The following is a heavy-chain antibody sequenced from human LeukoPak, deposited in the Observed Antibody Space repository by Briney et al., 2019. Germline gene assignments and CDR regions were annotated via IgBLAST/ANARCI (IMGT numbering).Heavy chain of an antibody. J-gene: IGHJ3*02. V-gene: IGHV3-74*01. CDR2: IKDDGSST. CDR3: ARVTRLDAFDI. Sequence: GGSLRLSCAASGFTFSDYWMYWVRQAPGKGLVWVSGIKDDGSSTRYADSVKGRFTISRDNAKNTVYLQMNSLRGEDTAVYYCARVTRLDAFDIWGQGTMVTVSS. CDR1: GFTFSDYW. D-gene: IGHD3-9*01.